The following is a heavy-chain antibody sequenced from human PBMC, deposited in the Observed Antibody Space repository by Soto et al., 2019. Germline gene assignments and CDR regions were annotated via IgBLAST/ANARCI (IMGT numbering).Heavy chain of an antibody. Sequence: QVQLQQRGAGLLKPSETLSLTCTVYGGSFRGNYWRWIRQHPGMGLEWIGEISHSGSGTNYNPALKSRVTISVDTSKNQFSLKLSSVTAADTAMYYCARGHLPGGNTFYYDYWGQGTLVTVSS. V-gene: IGHV4-34*01. CDR1: GGSFRGNY. D-gene: IGHD2-15*01. J-gene: IGHJ4*02. CDR3: ARGHLPGGNTFYYDY. CDR2: ISHSGSGT.